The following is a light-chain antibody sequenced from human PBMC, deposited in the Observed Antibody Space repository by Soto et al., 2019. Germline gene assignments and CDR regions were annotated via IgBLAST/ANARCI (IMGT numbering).Light chain of an antibody. CDR3: QQYGTAPLT. CDR2: TAS. CDR1: RSVPSSY. V-gene: IGKV3-20*01. Sequence: EIVLTQSPGILSLSPGERATLSCRASRSVPSSYLAWYQQKPGQAPRLLIFTASTRATGIPDRFSGSGFGTDFTLTISRLEPEDSAVYYCQQYGTAPLTFGHGAKVEI. J-gene: IGKJ4*01.